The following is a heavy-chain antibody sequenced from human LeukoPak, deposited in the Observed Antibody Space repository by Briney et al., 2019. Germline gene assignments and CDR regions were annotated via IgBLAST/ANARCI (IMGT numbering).Heavy chain of an antibody. CDR1: GGSISSSSYY. J-gene: IGHJ5*02. D-gene: IGHD5-18*01. CDR2: IYYSGST. Sequence: ASETLSLTCTVSGGSISSSSYYWGWIRQPPGKGLEWIGSIYYSGSTYYNPSLKSRVTISVDTSKNQFSLKLSSVTAADTAVYYCAREDTAMVHWFDPWGQGTLVTVSS. CDR3: AREDTAMVHWFDP. V-gene: IGHV4-39*01.